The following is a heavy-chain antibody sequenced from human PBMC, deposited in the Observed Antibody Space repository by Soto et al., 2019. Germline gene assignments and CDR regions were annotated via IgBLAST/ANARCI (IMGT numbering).Heavy chain of an antibody. Sequence: SETLSLTCTISGYSISSYSWSWIRQPPGKGLEWIGYIYYSGSTNYNPSLKSRVTISVDTSKNQFSLKLSSVTAADTAVYYCARHLGYDSSGYYRNWFAPWGQGTLVTVS. D-gene: IGHD3-22*01. J-gene: IGHJ5*02. CDR2: IYYSGST. CDR3: ARHLGYDSSGYYRNWFAP. CDR1: GYSISSYS. V-gene: IGHV4-59*08.